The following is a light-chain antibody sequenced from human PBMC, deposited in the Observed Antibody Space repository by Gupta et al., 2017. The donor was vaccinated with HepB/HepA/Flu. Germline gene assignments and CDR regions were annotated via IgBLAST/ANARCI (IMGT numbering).Light chain of an antibody. Sequence: DIVTTQSPLSLPVTPGEPASISCRASQSLLHSNGNNYLDSYLQKPGQSPQLLIYLGSNPAPGVRDQSTGRGSGSGFTMRISRMEAQDIGVYICFQPLQDRWTFGQGTKLEIK. J-gene: IGKJ1*01. CDR2: LGS. CDR1: QSLLHSNGNNY. CDR3: FQPLQDRWT. V-gene: IGKV2-28*01.